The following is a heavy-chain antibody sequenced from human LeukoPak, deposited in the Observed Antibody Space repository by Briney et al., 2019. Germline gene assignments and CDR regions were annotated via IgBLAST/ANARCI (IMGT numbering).Heavy chain of an antibody. Sequence: SETLSLTCAVYGGSFSGNYWSWIRQPPGKGLEWIGEINHSGSTNYNPSLKSRVTISVDTSKNQFSLKLSSVTAADTAVYYCAGYYYGSGMVYWGQGTLVTVSS. CDR1: GGSFSGNY. D-gene: IGHD3-10*01. CDR3: AGYYYGSGMVY. CDR2: INHSGST. V-gene: IGHV4-34*01. J-gene: IGHJ4*02.